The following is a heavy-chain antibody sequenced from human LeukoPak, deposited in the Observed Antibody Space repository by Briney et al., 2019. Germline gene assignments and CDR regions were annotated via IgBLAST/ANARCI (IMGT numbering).Heavy chain of an antibody. D-gene: IGHD5-18*01. J-gene: IGHJ4*02. CDR2: IRGSGATT. Sequence: GGSLRLSCAASGFTFSSYVMSWVRQAPGKGLELVSAIRGSGATTYYADSVKGRFTISRDNSKNTVYLQMNSLRAEDTAVYYCAKDHGSYGYDYWGQGTLVTVSS. V-gene: IGHV3-23*01. CDR1: GFTFSSYV. CDR3: AKDHGSYGYDY.